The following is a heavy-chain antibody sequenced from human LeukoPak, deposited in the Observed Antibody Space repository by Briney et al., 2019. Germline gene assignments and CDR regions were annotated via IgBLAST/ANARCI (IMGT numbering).Heavy chain of an antibody. Sequence: GGSLRLSCAASGFTFSHAWMSWVRQAPGRGLEWVGRIKSKTDGGTTDYAAPVKGRFTISRDDSKNTLYLQMNSLKTEDTAVYYCTTVYYDILTGYYLDYWGQGTLVTVSS. CDR1: GFTFSHAW. CDR3: TTVYYDILTGYYLDY. V-gene: IGHV3-15*01. D-gene: IGHD3-9*01. J-gene: IGHJ4*02. CDR2: IKSKTDGGTT.